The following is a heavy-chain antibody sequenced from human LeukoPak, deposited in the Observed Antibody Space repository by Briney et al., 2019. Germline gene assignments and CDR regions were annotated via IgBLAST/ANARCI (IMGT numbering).Heavy chain of an antibody. CDR2: INPNSGGT. V-gene: IGHV1-2*02. D-gene: IGHD5-18*01. J-gene: IGHJ4*02. Sequence: ASVKVSCKAPGYTFTGYYMHWVRQAPGQGLEWMGWINPNSGGTNYAQKFQGRVTMTRDTSISTAYMELSRLRSGDTAVYYCARASRGSAMVENDYWGQGTLVTVSS. CDR3: ARASRGSAMVENDY. CDR1: GYTFTGYY.